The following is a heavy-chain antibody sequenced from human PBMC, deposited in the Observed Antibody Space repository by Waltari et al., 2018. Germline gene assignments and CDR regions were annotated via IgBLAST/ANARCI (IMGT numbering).Heavy chain of an antibody. V-gene: IGHV3-48*01. D-gene: IGHD2-2*02. CDR2: ISSSSTI. Sequence: EVQLVESGGGLVQPGGSLRLSCAASGFTFSSYSMNWVRQPPGKGLEWVSYISSSSTIYYADSVKGRFTISRDNAKNSLYLQMNSLRAEDTAVYYCARPSTWGAIETGVNYWGQGTLVTVSS. CDR1: GFTFSSYS. J-gene: IGHJ4*02. CDR3: ARPSTWGAIETGVNY.